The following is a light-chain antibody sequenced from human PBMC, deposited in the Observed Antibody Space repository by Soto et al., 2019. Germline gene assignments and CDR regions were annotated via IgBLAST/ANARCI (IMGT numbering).Light chain of an antibody. V-gene: IGKV3D-15*01. CDR3: QPYYHCVLS. Sequence: VMTQSPGNLSVSPGERVTLFCRASQSVVNNIAWYQVKPAQPPRLLIYASSTRPTGIPATFSGSESETQFSLTISGLQSEDSEVNYCQPYYHCVLSFGGATKFEI. CDR1: QSVVNN. J-gene: IGKJ4*01. CDR2: ASS.